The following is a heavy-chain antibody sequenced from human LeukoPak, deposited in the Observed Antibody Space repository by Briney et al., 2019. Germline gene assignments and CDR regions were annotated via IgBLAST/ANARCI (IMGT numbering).Heavy chain of an antibody. D-gene: IGHD3-10*01. CDR1: GFTFSSYA. Sequence: PGRSLRLSCAASGFTFSSYAMHRVRQAPGKGLEWVAVISYDGSNKYYADSVKGRFTISRDNSKNTLYLQMNSLRAEDTAVYYCARDGSGSYYYGVEAFDIWGQGTMVTVSS. CDR3: ARDGSGSYYYGVEAFDI. CDR2: ISYDGSNK. J-gene: IGHJ3*02. V-gene: IGHV3-30-3*01.